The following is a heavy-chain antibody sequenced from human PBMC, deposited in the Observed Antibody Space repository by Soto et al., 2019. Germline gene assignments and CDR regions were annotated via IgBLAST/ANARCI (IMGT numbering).Heavy chain of an antibody. Sequence: GGSLRLSCATSGFIVSSIYMSWVRQAPGKGLEWVSAIYSGGSTYYADSVKGRFTISRDNSKNTLYLQMNSLRAEDTAVYYCARGPFGYYAFDFWGQGTMVTVSS. V-gene: IGHV3-53*01. D-gene: IGHD3-10*01. CDR1: GFIVSSIY. CDR3: ARGPFGYYAFDF. CDR2: IYSGGST. J-gene: IGHJ3*01.